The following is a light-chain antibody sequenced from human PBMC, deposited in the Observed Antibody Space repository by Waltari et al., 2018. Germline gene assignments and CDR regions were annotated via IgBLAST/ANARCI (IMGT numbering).Light chain of an antibody. CDR3: CSYAGSSPL. CDR1: INDIGGLDY. CDR2: DVN. V-gene: IGLV2-8*01. J-gene: IGLJ1*01. Sequence: QSALTQPPSASGSPGQSVTISCTGTINDIGGLDYVSWYQQHPGKAPKLMIYDVNKRPPGVPDRFSASKSGNTASLTVSGLQAEDEADYYCCSYAGSSPLIGTGTKVTVL.